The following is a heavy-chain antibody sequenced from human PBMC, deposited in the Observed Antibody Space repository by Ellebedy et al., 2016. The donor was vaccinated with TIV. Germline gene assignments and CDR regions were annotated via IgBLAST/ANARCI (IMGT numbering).Heavy chain of an antibody. D-gene: IGHD3-10*01. V-gene: IGHV4-30-2*01. CDR3: ARFSNVGGLSY. CDR2: IYHGGGT. Sequence: TLSLTCAVSGASISSGGYSWSWIRQPPGKGLEWIGYIYHGGGTYYNPSLRSRVTISVDTSKNQFSLKLSSVTAADTAVYYCARFSNVGGLSYWGQGTLVTVSS. CDR1: GASISSGGYS. J-gene: IGHJ4*02.